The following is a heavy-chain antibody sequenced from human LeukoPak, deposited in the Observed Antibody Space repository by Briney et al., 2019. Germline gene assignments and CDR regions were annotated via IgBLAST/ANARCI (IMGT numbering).Heavy chain of an antibody. CDR3: AKDRYGDYEAPFHYYMDA. Sequence: EASVKVSCKASGYTFTGYYMHWVRQAPGQGLEWMGWINPNSGGTNYAQKLQGRVTITRDTSIDTAYMQLSRLRSDDTAVYYCAKDRYGDYEAPFHYYMDARGRGTTVTVSS. J-gene: IGHJ6*03. CDR2: INPNSGGT. V-gene: IGHV1-2*02. D-gene: IGHD5-12*01. CDR1: GYTFTGYY.